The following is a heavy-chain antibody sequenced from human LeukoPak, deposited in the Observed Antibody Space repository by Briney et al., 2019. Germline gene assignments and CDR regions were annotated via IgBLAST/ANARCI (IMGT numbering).Heavy chain of an antibody. J-gene: IGHJ4*02. CDR2: INPNSGGT. D-gene: IGHD2-15*01. V-gene: IGHV1-2*06. Sequence: ASVKVSCKAPGYTFTAYYMHWVRQAPGQGLEWMGRINPNSGGTNYAQKFQGRVTMTRDTSISTAYMELSRLTSDDTAVYYCAREENCSGGSCYYYWGQGTLVTVSS. CDR1: GYTFTAYY. CDR3: AREENCSGGSCYYY.